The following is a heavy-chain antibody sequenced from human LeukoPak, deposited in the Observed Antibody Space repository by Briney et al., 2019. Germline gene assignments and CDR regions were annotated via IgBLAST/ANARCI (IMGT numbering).Heavy chain of an antibody. CDR3: ARDRYYGSGSYGDY. Sequence: GGTLRLSCAASGFTFSSYGMSWVRQAPGKGLEWVSAISSSGSTIYYADSVKGRFTISRDNAKNSLYLQMNSLRAEDTAVYYCARDRYYGSGSYGDYWGQGTLVTVSS. J-gene: IGHJ4*02. CDR2: ISSSGSTI. D-gene: IGHD3-10*01. V-gene: IGHV3-48*04. CDR1: GFTFSSYG.